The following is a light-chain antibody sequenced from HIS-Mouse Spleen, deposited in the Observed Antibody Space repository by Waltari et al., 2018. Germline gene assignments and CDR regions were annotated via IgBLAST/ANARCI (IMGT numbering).Light chain of an antibody. V-gene: IGLV3-21*03. Sequence: SYVLTQPPSVSVAPGKTARITCGGNNIGSKRVHWYQQKPGRAPVLVVNDDSERPSGIPERFSGSNSGNTATLTISRVEAGDEADYYCQVWDSSSDHYVFGTGTKVTVL. J-gene: IGLJ1*01. CDR3: QVWDSSSDHYV. CDR2: DDS. CDR1: NIGSKR.